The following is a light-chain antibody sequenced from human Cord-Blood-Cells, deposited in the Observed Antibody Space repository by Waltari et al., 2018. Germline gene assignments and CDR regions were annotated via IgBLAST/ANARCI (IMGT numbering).Light chain of an antibody. CDR2: AAS. CDR1: QSISSY. Sequence: DIQMTQSPSSLSASVGDRVTITCRASQSISSYLNWYQQKPGKAPKLLIYAASSLQSGVPSRFSCSGSGTDFTLTSSSLQPEDFGTYYCQQSYSTPPTFGGGTKVEIK. V-gene: IGKV1-39*01. J-gene: IGKJ4*01. CDR3: QQSYSTPPT.